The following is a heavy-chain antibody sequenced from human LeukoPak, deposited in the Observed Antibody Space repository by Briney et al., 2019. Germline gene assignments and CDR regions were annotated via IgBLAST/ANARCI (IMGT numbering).Heavy chain of an antibody. CDR3: ARGSDRGSQFDC. V-gene: IGHV3-72*01. D-gene: IGHD1-26*01. Sequence: GGSLRLSCAVSGFTFSDHYMDWVRQAPEKGLEWVGRIRNKAAGYTTDYAASVKGRFTISRDDSKNSVYLQMNSLETEDTAVYYCARGSDRGSQFDCWGQGVLVTVSS. CDR1: GFTFSDHY. J-gene: IGHJ4*02. CDR2: IRNKAAGYTT.